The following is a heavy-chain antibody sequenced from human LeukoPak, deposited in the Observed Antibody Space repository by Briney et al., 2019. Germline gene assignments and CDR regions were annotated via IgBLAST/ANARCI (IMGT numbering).Heavy chain of an antibody. D-gene: IGHD5-18*01. Sequence: GASVKVSCKASGGTFSSYAISWVRQAPGQGLEWMGIINPSGDNTTYAQKFQGRVTMTRDTSTSTVYMELSSLRSEDTAVYYCAREQQLWFYYWGQGILVTVSS. V-gene: IGHV1-46*01. CDR3: AREQQLWFYY. CDR1: GGTFSSYA. J-gene: IGHJ4*02. CDR2: INPSGDNT.